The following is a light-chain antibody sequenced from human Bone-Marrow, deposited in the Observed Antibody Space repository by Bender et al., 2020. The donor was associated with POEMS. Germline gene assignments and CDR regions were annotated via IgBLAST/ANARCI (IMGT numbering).Light chain of an antibody. Sequence: QSALTQPASVSGSPGQAITISCTGTSSDVGNYNLVSWYQQHPGKAPKLMIYEGSKRPSGVSNRFSGSKSANTASLTISGLQAEDEADYCCCSYAGRSTLLFGGGSKLTVL. CDR1: SSDVGNYNL. CDR3: CSYAGRSTLL. V-gene: IGLV2-23*01. J-gene: IGLJ2*01. CDR2: EGS.